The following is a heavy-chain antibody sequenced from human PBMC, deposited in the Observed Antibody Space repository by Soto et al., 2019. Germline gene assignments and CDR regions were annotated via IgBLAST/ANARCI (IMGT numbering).Heavy chain of an antibody. CDR3: SIGTVVPADSVNYYYGMDV. Sequence: QVQLQESGPGLVKPSGTLSLTCAVSGGSISSSNWWSWVRQPPGKGLEWIGEIYHSGSTNYNPSLKSRGTISVDKSKNQFSLKLSSVTAADTAVYYCSIGTVVPADSVNYYYGMDVWGQGTTVTVSS. D-gene: IGHD2-2*01. J-gene: IGHJ6*02. CDR1: GGSISSSNW. V-gene: IGHV4-4*02. CDR2: IYHSGST.